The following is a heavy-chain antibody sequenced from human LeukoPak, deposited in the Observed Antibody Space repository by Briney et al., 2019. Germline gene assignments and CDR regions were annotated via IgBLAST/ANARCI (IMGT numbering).Heavy chain of an antibody. CDR2: IQNDGTDK. V-gene: IGHV3-30*02. Sequence: GGSLRLSCAASGINFRISGMHWVRQAPGKGLEWVTFIQNDGTDKSYAASVQGRFTISRDNSKNTVYLHMNSLRADDTALYYCAREGGRAAPGRFDYWGQGTLVTVSS. CDR1: GINFRISG. J-gene: IGHJ4*02. D-gene: IGHD6-13*01. CDR3: AREGGRAAPGRFDY.